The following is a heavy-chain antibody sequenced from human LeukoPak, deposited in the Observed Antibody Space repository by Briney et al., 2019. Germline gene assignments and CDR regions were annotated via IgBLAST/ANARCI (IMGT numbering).Heavy chain of an antibody. Sequence: ASVKVSCKASGYTFTSYDINWVRQATGQGLEWMGWVNPNSGNTGYAQKFQGRVTMNRNTSISTAYMELSSLRSEDTAVYYCARAGDIVATYYYYYYMDVWGKGTTVTVSS. CDR3: ARAGDIVATYYYYYYMDV. J-gene: IGHJ6*03. V-gene: IGHV1-8*01. CDR1: GYTFTSYD. D-gene: IGHD5-12*01. CDR2: VNPNSGNT.